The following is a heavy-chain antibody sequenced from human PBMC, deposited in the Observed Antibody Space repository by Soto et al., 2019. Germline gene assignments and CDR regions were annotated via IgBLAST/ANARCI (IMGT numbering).Heavy chain of an antibody. Sequence: EVQLVESGGGLVKPGGSLRLSCAASGFTFSSYSMNWVRQAPGKGLEWVSSISSSSSYIYYADSVKGRFTISRDNAKNSLYLQMNSLRAEDTAVYYCARDDIAVAGKFDYCGQGTLVTVSS. J-gene: IGHJ4*02. CDR1: GFTFSSYS. CDR3: ARDDIAVAGKFDY. V-gene: IGHV3-21*01. CDR2: ISSSSSYI. D-gene: IGHD6-19*01.